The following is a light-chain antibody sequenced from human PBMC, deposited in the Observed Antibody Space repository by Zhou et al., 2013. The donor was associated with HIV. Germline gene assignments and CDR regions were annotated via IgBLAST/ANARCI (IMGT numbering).Light chain of an antibody. J-gene: IGKJ4*01. Sequence: AIQMTQSPSSLSASVGDRVTITCRASQGIRYDLGWYQQKPGKAPKLLIYGASNLQSGVPSRFSGSGSGTDFTLTISNLQPEDFATYYCLQDYNFLLTFGGGTKVEIK. V-gene: IGKV1-6*01. CDR2: GAS. CDR3: LQDYNFLLT. CDR1: QGIRYD.